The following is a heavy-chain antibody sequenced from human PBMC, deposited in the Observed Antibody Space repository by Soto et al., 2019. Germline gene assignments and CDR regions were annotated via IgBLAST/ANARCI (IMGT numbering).Heavy chain of an antibody. CDR1: GFTFSSYA. CDR3: ATEVVDSSGLDAFDI. D-gene: IGHD6-25*01. CDR2: ISYDGSNK. V-gene: IGHV3-30-3*01. J-gene: IGHJ3*02. Sequence: GGSLRLSCAASGFTFSSYAMHWVRQAPGKGLEWVAVISYDGSNKYYADSVKGRFTISRDNSKNTLYLQMNSLRAEDTAVYYCATEVVDSSGLDAFDIWGQGTMVTVSS.